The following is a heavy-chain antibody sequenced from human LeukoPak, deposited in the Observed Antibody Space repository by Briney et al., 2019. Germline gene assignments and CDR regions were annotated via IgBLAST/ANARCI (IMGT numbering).Heavy chain of an antibody. D-gene: IGHD6-19*01. CDR2: IYQSGST. CDR1: GYSISSGLY. V-gene: IGHV4-38-2*02. J-gene: IGHJ6*03. CDR3: ARDGSSYSSGWYLPSYYYYMDV. Sequence: PSETLSLTCVVSGYSISSGLYWGWIRQPPGRGLEWIGSIYQSGSTYYNPSLKSRVTMSVDTSKNQFSLKLSSVTAADTAVYYCARDGSSYSSGWYLPSYYYYMDVWGKGTTVTISS.